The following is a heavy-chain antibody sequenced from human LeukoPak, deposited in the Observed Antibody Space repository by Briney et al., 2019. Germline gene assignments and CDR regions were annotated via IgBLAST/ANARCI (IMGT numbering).Heavy chain of an antibody. CDR1: GGSISSYY. CDR2: IYYSGST. D-gene: IGHD3-9*01. Sequence: SETLSLTCTVSGGSISSYYWSWIRQPPGKGLEWIGYIYYSGSTNYNPSLKSRVTISVDTSKNQFSLKLSSVTAADTAVYYCARGPGLRYFDWLLPTTASFDYWGQGTLVTVSS. V-gene: IGHV4-59*01. CDR3: ARGPGLRYFDWLLPTTASFDY. J-gene: IGHJ4*02.